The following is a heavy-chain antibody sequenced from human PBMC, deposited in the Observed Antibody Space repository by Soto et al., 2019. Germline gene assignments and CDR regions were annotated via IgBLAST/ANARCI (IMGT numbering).Heavy chain of an antibody. D-gene: IGHD2-2*01. CDR1: GFTFSGSA. CDR2: IRSKANSYAT. Sequence: GGSLRLSCAASGFTFSGSAMHWVRQASGKGLEWVGRIRSKANSYATAYAASVKGRFTISRDDSKNTAYLQMNSLKTEDTAVYYCTEGSSTEEYYYYGMDVCGQGTTVTVSS. V-gene: IGHV3-73*01. J-gene: IGHJ6*02. CDR3: TEGSSTEEYYYYGMDV.